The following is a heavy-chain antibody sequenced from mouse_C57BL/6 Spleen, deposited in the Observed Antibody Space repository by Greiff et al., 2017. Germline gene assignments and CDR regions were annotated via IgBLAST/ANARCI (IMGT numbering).Heavy chain of an antibody. J-gene: IGHJ2*01. CDR3: ARQERSGITTPLDY. D-gene: IGHD1-2*01. CDR2: ISSGGSYT. V-gene: IGHV5-6*01. CDR1: GFTFSSYG. Sequence: EVHLVESGGDLVKPGGSLKLSCAASGFTFSSYGMSWVRQTPDKRLEWVATISSGGSYTYYPDRVKGRFTISRDNAKNTLYLQMSSLKSEDTAMYYCARQERSGITTPLDYWGQGTTLTVSS.